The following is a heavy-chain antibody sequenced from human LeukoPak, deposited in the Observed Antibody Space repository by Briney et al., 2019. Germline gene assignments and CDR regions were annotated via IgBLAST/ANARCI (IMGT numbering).Heavy chain of an antibody. CDR1: GFTFSSYS. CDR2: ISGSGTRT. V-gene: IGHV3-23*01. Sequence: AGSLRLSCAASGFTFSSYSMNWVRQAPGKELEWVSAISGSGTRTYYADSVKGRFTISRDNSKSTLYLHMNSLRAEDRAVYYCAKEQTSSGFFDYWGQGTLVTVSS. D-gene: IGHD2-2*01. J-gene: IGHJ4*02. CDR3: AKEQTSSGFFDY.